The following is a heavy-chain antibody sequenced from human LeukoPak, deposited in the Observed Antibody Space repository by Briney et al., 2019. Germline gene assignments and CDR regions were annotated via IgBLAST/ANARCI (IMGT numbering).Heavy chain of an antibody. CDR2: MNPNSGTS. Sequence: ASVKVSCKASVYTFTSYDINWVRQATGQGLEWMGWMNPNSGTSGYAQKFQGRVTMTRNTSISTAYMELSSLRSEDTAVYYCAREGYCSGGSCYGGFDYWGQGTLVTVSS. J-gene: IGHJ4*02. V-gene: IGHV1-8*01. D-gene: IGHD2-15*01. CDR1: VYTFTSYD. CDR3: AREGYCSGGSCYGGFDY.